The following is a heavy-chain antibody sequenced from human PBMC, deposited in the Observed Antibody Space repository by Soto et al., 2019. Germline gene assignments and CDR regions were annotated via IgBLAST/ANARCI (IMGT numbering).Heavy chain of an antibody. Sequence: ASVKVSCKASGGTFSSYAVSWVRQAPGQGLEWMGGIIPIFSTANYAQKFQGRVTITADESTSTAYMELSSLRSEDTAVYYCARVRFSEWLFFQYYYYGMDVWGQGTTVTVSS. CDR2: IIPIFSTA. CDR3: ARVRFSEWLFFQYYYYGMDV. J-gene: IGHJ6*02. V-gene: IGHV1-69*13. D-gene: IGHD3-3*01. CDR1: GGTFSSYA.